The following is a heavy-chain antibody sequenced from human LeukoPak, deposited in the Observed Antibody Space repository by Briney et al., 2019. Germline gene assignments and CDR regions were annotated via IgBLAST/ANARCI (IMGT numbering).Heavy chain of an antibody. CDR3: ARMGQSGGYYLDY. J-gene: IGHJ4*02. CDR2: INTNTGSP. CDR1: GYIFNTYG. Sequence: ASVKVSCKASGYIFNTYGMNWVRQAPAQGLEGMGWINTNTGSPMYAQGFTGRFVFSLDTSVSTAYLQITSLKAEDAAMYYCARMGQSGGYYLDYWGQGTLVTVSS. D-gene: IGHD3-22*01. V-gene: IGHV7-4-1*02.